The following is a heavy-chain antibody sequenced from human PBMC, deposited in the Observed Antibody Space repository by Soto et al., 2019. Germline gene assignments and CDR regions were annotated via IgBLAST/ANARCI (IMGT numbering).Heavy chain of an antibody. CDR3: AKSQGSSTSLEIYYYYPDGTDV. CDR1: GGTFSSYA. J-gene: IGHJ6*02. V-gene: IGHV1-69*01. D-gene: IGHD2-2*01. CDR2: IITISETT. Sequence: QVQLVQSGAEVKKPGSSVKVSCKASGGTFSSYAISWVRQAPGQGLEWMGGIITISETTNYAHKFQGRVTITADQSKSRAYMELRSVRSDDTAVYYCAKSQGSSTSLEIYYYYPDGTDVWGQGTTVTVSS.